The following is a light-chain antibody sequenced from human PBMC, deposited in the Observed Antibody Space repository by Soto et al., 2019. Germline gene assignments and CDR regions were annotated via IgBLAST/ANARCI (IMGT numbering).Light chain of an antibody. Sequence: RGSTPFSAAPSVSPGERATLSCRASQSVSANLAWYQQKPGQAPRLLIYGASTRATGIPARFSGSRSGTDFTLTISSLQSEDFAVYFCQQYHDWPTFGQGTKVDIK. CDR2: GAS. CDR3: QQYHDWPT. J-gene: IGKJ1*01. V-gene: IGKV3-15*01. CDR1: QSVSAN.